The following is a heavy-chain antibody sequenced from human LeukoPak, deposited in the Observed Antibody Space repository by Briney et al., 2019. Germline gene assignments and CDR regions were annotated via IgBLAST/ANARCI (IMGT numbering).Heavy chain of an antibody. CDR1: GGSISSDEYY. V-gene: IGHV4-31*03. Sequence: SQTLSLTCTVSGGSISSDEYYWSWIRQHPGKGLEWIGYIHYSGSTYYNPSLKSRLTRSVDTSKNQFSLKLSSVTAADTAVYYCAGGPRSSDWYSVDYWGRGTLVTVSS. D-gene: IGHD6-19*01. J-gene: IGHJ4*02. CDR2: IHYSGST. CDR3: AGGPRSSDWYSVDY.